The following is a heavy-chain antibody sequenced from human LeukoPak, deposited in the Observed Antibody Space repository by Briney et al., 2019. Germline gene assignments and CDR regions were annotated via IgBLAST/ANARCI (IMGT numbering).Heavy chain of an antibody. CDR1: GFTFSSYS. J-gene: IGHJ6*03. CDR2: ISSSSSTI. V-gene: IGHV3-48*04. CDR3: ARDGSGTNYYYYMDV. Sequence: GGSLRLSCAASGFTFSSYSMNWVRQAPGKGLEWVSYISSSSSTIYYADSVKGRFTISGDNAKNSLYLQMNSLRAEDTAVYYCARDGSGTNYYYYMDVWGKGTTVTVSS. D-gene: IGHD3-10*01.